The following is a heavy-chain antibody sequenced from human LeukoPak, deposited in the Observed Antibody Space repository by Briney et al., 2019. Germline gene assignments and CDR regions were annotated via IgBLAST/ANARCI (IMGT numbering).Heavy chain of an antibody. V-gene: IGHV3-30-3*01. CDR3: ARDGGSYDY. CDR1: GCTFSSYA. D-gene: IGHD1-26*01. CDR2: ISYDGSNK. J-gene: IGHJ4*02. Sequence: GGSLRLSCAASGCTFSSYAMHWVRQAPGRGLEWVAVISYDGSNKYYADSVKGRFTISRDNSKNTLYLQMNSLRAEDTAVYYCARDGGSYDYWGQGTLVTVSS.